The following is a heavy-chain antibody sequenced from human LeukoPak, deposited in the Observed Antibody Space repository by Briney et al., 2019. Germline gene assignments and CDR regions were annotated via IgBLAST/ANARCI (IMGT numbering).Heavy chain of an antibody. CDR1: GGALTGYA. J-gene: IGHJ4*02. V-gene: IGHV1-69*06. CDR3: AGDPFGAYTGH. Sequence: ASVKVSCKPSGGALTGYALIWVRQAPGQGLEWMGRILPFFNSTNYAQKFRDRVTFYADMSTNTVYMEMNSLTSDETGIYSCAGDPFGAYTGHWGEGTLVSVSS. D-gene: IGHD4-17*01. CDR2: ILPFFNST.